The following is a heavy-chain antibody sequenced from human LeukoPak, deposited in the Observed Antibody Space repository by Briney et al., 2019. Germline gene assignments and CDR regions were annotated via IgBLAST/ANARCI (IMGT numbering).Heavy chain of an antibody. Sequence: PSETLSLTCTVSGGSIRSYYWNWIRQPPGKGLEWIGYIYYSGSTDYNPSLKSRVTISVDTSKNQFSLKLSSVTAADTAVYYCARGAFPEAFDIWGQGTMVTVSS. D-gene: IGHD1-14*01. CDR1: GGSIRSYY. CDR3: ARGAFPEAFDI. V-gene: IGHV4-59*01. J-gene: IGHJ3*02. CDR2: IYYSGST.